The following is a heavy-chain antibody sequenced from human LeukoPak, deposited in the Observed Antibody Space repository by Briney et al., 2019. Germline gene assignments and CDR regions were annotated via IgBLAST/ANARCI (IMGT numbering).Heavy chain of an antibody. CDR3: AKGVPESNAFDI. Sequence: PGGSLRLSCAASGFTFDDYAMHWVRQAPGKGLEWVSGISWNSGSIGYADSVKGRFTISRDNAKNSLYLQMNSLRAEDTALYYCAKGVPESNAFDIWGQGTMVTVSS. V-gene: IGHV3-9*01. CDR2: ISWNSGSI. J-gene: IGHJ3*02. D-gene: IGHD6-6*01. CDR1: GFTFDDYA.